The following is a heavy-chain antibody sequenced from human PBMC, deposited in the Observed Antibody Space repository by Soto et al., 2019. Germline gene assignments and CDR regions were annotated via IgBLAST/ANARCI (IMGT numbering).Heavy chain of an antibody. Sequence: PSETLSLTCTVSGDSISSGDYYWSWIRQHPGKGLEWIGYIYYSGSTYHNPSLKSRVTMSVDTSKNQFSLKLSSMTAADTAVYFCASDHSNGWYYWFDPWGQGTLVTVSS. D-gene: IGHD6-19*01. CDR2: IYYSGST. V-gene: IGHV4-31*03. J-gene: IGHJ5*02. CDR1: GDSISSGDYY. CDR3: ASDHSNGWYYWFDP.